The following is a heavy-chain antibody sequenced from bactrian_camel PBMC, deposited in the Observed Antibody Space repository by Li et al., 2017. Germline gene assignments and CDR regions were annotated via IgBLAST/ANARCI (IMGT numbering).Heavy chain of an antibody. CDR3: TADRGSCATRGILWRTQDSLKY. J-gene: IGHJ4*01. CDR2: QCLSRCPT. V-gene: IGHV3-2*01. Sequence: HVQLVESGGTSVQSGGSLTLSCSASGNIYRRRCMAWVRRAPGESRVVVASQCLSRCPTYYPPSVKDRFSVSRRDAGNTLNLHMTLLKPEDTAMYYCTADRGSCATRGILWRTQDSLKYWGRGTQVTVS. D-gene: IGHD2*01. CDR1: GNIYRRRC.